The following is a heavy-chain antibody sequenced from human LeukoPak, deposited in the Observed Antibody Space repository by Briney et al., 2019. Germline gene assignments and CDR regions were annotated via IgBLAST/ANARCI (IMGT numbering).Heavy chain of an antibody. J-gene: IGHJ6*02. D-gene: IGHD1-26*01. CDR1: GLSFSDYW. CDR3: IRGAASGSYYGFDV. CDR2: IRSKANNYAT. V-gene: IGHV3-73*01. Sequence: GVSLRLSCVGSGLSFSDYWMNWVRQASGKGLEWVGRIRSKANNYATAYATSVKGRFTLSRDDSKNTAYLQMNSLKTEDTAVYYCIRGAASGSYYGFDVWGQGATVTVSS.